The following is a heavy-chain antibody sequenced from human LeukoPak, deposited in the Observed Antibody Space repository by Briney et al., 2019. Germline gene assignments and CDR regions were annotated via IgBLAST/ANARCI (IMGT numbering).Heavy chain of an antibody. V-gene: IGHV4-4*07. D-gene: IGHD1-26*01. Sequence: PSETLSPTCTVSGGSINSYYWGWIRQPAGKGLEWIGRIYTTGSTNYDPSLESRVTMSVDTSKNQFSLKLTSVTAADTAIYYCARAGYTISYYSLDYWGQGILVTVSS. CDR2: IYTTGST. CDR1: GGSINSYY. J-gene: IGHJ4*02. CDR3: ARAGYTISYYSLDY.